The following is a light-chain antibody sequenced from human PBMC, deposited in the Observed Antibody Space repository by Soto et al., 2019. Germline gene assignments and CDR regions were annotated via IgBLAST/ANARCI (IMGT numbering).Light chain of an antibody. J-gene: IGLJ3*02. CDR2: NDL. CDR1: SSNIGSNF. Sequence: QSVLTQPPSASGTPGQRVTISCSGSSSNIGSNFVYWYQHLPGTAPKLLIYNDLQRPSGVPDRFSGSRSGSSASLVIVGLQSEDEADYYCAAWDHSLQGWVFGGGTKLTVL. CDR3: AAWDHSLQGWV. V-gene: IGLV1-47*02.